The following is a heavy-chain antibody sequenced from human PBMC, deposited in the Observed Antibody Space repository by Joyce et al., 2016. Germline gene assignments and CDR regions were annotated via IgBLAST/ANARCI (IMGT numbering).Heavy chain of an antibody. Sequence: QLQLQQSGPRLVKPSETLSLTCTVSGGSISSRNYYWGWIRQPPGMGLEWIGNIYYNGSTYYNPSLKSRVTISIDTSKSQFSLNLSSVSAADTALYGCARRHVYDSSGYFRPWGQGTQVTVSS. D-gene: IGHD3-22*01. J-gene: IGHJ5*02. CDR1: GGSISSRNYY. V-gene: IGHV4-39*01. CDR2: IYYNGST. CDR3: ARRHVYDSSGYFRP.